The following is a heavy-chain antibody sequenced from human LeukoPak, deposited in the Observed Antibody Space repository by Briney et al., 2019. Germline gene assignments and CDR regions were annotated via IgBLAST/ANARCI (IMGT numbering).Heavy chain of an antibody. CDR2: ISGSSSYI. CDR3: ARDWFDDVVVRAAVAYAFET. Sequence: PGGSLRLSCAASGFTFSSYSMNWVRQAPGKGLEWVSSISGSSSYIYYADSVKGRFTISRDNAKNTLYLQMNSLRAEDTAVYYCARDWFDDVVVRAAVAYAFETWGQGEMGTVSS. J-gene: IGHJ3*02. D-gene: IGHD2-2*01. CDR1: GFTFSSYS. V-gene: IGHV3-21*01.